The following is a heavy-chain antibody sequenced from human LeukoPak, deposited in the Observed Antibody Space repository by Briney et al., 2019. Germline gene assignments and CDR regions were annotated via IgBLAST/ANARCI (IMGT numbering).Heavy chain of an antibody. CDR1: GFTFNSYW. J-gene: IGHJ4*02. CDR2: INGDGSST. V-gene: IGHV3-74*01. CDR3: ARGGGPLAD. Sequence: PGGSLRLSCAASGFTFNSYWMHWVRQAPGKGLVWVSRINGDGSSTSYVDSVKGRFTIPRDSAKNTLFLQMNSLRAEDTAIYYCARGGGPLADWGQGTLVTVSS.